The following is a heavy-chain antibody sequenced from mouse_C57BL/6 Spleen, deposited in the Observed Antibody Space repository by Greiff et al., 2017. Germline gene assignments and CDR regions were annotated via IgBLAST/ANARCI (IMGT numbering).Heavy chain of an antibody. CDR3: ARALGSSYVAY. CDR2: ISYDGSN. V-gene: IGHV3-6*01. CDR1: GYSITSGYY. Sequence: EVKLMESGPGLVKPSQSLSLTCSVTGYSITSGYYWNWIRQFPGNKLEWMGYISYDGSNNYNPSLKNRISITRDTSKNQFFLKLNSVTTEDTATYYCARALGSSYVAYWGQGTLVTVSA. J-gene: IGHJ3*01. D-gene: IGHD1-1*01.